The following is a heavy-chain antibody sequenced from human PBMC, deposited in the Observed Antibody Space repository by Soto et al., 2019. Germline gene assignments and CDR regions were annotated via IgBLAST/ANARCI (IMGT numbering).Heavy chain of an antibody. CDR2: IDPSDSYT. J-gene: IGHJ5*02. Sequence: PGESLKISCKGSGYSFTSYWISWVRQMPGKGLEWMGRIDPSDSYTNYSPSFQGHVTISADKSISTAYLQWSSLKASDTAIYYCARHGLYCTNGVCYAYNWFDPWGQGTLVTVSS. CDR1: GYSFTSYW. V-gene: IGHV5-10-1*01. D-gene: IGHD2-8*01. CDR3: ARHGLYCTNGVCYAYNWFDP.